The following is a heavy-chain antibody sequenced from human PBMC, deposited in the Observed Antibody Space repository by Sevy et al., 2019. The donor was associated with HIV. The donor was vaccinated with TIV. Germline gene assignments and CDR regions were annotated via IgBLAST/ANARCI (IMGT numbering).Heavy chain of an antibody. CDR2: VSGSDDTK. Sequence: GGSLRLSCAASGFTFSDYYMSWIRQAPGKGLEWVSYVSGSDDTKYYADSVKSRFTISRDNAKNSLYLQMNSLRAEDTAVYYCARDHVKDGDLGDYYYFAMDVWGQGTTVTVSS. CDR1: GFTFSDYY. D-gene: IGHD4-17*01. J-gene: IGHJ6*02. V-gene: IGHV3-11*01. CDR3: ARDHVKDGDLGDYYYFAMDV.